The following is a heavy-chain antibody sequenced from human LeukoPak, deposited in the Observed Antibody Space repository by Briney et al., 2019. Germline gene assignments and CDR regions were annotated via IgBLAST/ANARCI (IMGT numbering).Heavy chain of an antibody. CDR2: ISGSGGST. V-gene: IGHV3-23*01. Sequence: GGFLRLSCAASGFTFSSYAMSWVRQAPGKGLEWVSAISGSGGSTYYADSVKGRFTISRDNSKNTLYLQMNSLRAEDTAVYYCAKDCTGYYDSSGCAEYFQHWGQGTLVTVSS. CDR1: GFTFSSYA. D-gene: IGHD3-22*01. J-gene: IGHJ1*01. CDR3: AKDCTGYYDSSGCAEYFQH.